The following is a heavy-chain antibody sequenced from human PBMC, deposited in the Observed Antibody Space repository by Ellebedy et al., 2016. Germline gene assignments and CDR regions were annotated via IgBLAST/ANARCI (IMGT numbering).Heavy chain of an antibody. J-gene: IGHJ5*02. Sequence: GSLRLXXDVSGGSISSSNWWSWVRQPPGKGLEWIGEIYHSGGSNYNPSLKSRVTISVDTSKNQFSLKLSSVTAADTAVYYCARGRYDILTGYKNWFDPWGQGTLVTVSS. CDR3: ARGRYDILTGYKNWFDP. CDR1: GGSISSSNW. V-gene: IGHV4-4*02. D-gene: IGHD3-9*01. CDR2: IYHSGGS.